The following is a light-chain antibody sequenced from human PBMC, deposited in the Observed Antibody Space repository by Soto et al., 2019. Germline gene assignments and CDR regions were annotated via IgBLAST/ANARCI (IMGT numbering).Light chain of an antibody. CDR1: SSDVGSYNL. CDR3: CSYAGGRNV. Sequence: QSALTQPASVSGSPGQSITISCTGTSSDVGSYNLVSWYQHHPGKAPKLMLFEGSKRPSGVSNRFSGSKSGNTAPLTISGLQAEDEADYYCCSYAGGRNVFGTGTKVTVL. CDR2: EGS. J-gene: IGLJ1*01. V-gene: IGLV2-23*03.